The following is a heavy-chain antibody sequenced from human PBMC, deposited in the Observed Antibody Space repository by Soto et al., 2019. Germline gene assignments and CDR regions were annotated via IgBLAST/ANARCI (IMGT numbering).Heavy chain of an antibody. CDR2: INAHSGGT. CDR1: GCSFTGYY. V-gene: IGHV1-2*02. CDR3: ARDLTQQLAYWSAH. D-gene: IGHD6-13*01. Sequence: GASVKVSCKASGCSFTGYYIHWLRQAPLQGLEWMGWINAHSGGTEYAQKFQGRVTLTRDTSIATAYLTLTSVTSDDTALAYCARDLTQQLAYWSAHWSQGTKVTVSS. J-gene: IGHJ4*02.